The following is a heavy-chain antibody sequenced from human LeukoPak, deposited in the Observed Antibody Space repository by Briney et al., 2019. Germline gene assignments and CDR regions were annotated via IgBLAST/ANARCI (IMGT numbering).Heavy chain of an antibody. J-gene: IGHJ4*02. CDR3: ARLDSNGPGDY. Sequence: SETLSLTCTVSGGSISSSSYYWGWIRQPPGKGLEWIGSILYSGSTYYNPSLKSRVTISVDTSKNQFSLNLSSVTAADTAVYYCARLDSNGPGDYWGQGTLVTVSP. V-gene: IGHV4-39*01. CDR2: ILYSGST. CDR1: GGSISSSSYY. D-gene: IGHD2-8*01.